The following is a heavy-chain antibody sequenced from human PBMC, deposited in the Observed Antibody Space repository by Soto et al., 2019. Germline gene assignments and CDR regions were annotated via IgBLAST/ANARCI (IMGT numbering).Heavy chain of an antibody. CDR2: IYSGGST. V-gene: IGHV3-53*01. D-gene: IGHD5-12*01. J-gene: IGHJ4*02. CDR3: ARGLGWLQFGYYFDY. CDR1: GFTVSSNY. Sequence: PGGSLRLSCAASGFTVSSNYMSWVRQAPGKGLEWVSVIYSGGSTYYADSVKGRFTISRDNSKNTLYLQMNSLRAEDTAVYYCARGLGWLQFGYYFDYWGQGTLVTVSS.